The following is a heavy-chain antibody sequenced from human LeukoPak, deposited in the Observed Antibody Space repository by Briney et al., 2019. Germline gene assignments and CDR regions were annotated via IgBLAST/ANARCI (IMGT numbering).Heavy chain of an antibody. V-gene: IGHV1-3*01. Sequence: ASVKVSCKASVYTFTSYAMHWVRQAPGQRLECMGWINAGNGNTKYSQKFQGRVTITRDTSASTAYMELSSLRSEDTAVYYCARPTAMVTLFDYWGQGTLVTVSS. CDR2: INAGNGNT. J-gene: IGHJ4*02. CDR1: VYTFTSYA. D-gene: IGHD5-18*01. CDR3: ARPTAMVTLFDY.